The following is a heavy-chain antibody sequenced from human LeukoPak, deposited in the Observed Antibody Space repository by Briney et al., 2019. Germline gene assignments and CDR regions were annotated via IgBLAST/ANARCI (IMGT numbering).Heavy chain of an antibody. D-gene: IGHD4-17*01. CDR1: GYTFTSYG. CDR3: ARVNDYDGPGFFDY. CDR2: ISAYNGNT. J-gene: IGHJ4*02. Sequence: ASVKVSCKASGYTFTSYGISWVRRAPGQGLEWMGWISAYNGNTNYAQKLQGRVTMTTDTSTSTAYMELRSLRSDDTAVYYCARVNDYDGPGFFDYWGQGTLVTVSS. V-gene: IGHV1-18*01.